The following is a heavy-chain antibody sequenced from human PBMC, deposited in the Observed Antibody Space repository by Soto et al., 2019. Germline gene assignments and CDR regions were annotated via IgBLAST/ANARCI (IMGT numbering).Heavy chain of an antibody. Sequence: PSETLSLTCTVSGGSISYGGHHWSWIRQPPGKGLEWIGYIRYSESTDHNPSLKSRVTISTDTSKNQFSLKLSSVTAADTAVYYCARGSSIAGLYYGMDVWGQGTTVTISS. CDR3: ARGSSIAGLYYGMDV. CDR2: IRYSEST. V-gene: IGHV4-31*03. J-gene: IGHJ6*02. CDR1: GGSISYGGHH. D-gene: IGHD6-6*01.